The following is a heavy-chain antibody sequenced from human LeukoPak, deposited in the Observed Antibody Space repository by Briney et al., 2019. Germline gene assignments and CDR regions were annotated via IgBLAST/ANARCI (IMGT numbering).Heavy chain of an antibody. D-gene: IGHD4/OR15-4a*01. CDR2: INTDGSST. Sequence: GGSLSLSCAASGFTFSNYWMHWVRQAPGKGLVWVSRINTDGSSTDYADSVKGRFTISRDNSKNTLYLQMNSLRAEDTALYFCANEVRPNDYWGRGTLVTVSS. CDR3: ANEVRPNDY. J-gene: IGHJ4*02. V-gene: IGHV3-74*01. CDR1: GFTFSNYW.